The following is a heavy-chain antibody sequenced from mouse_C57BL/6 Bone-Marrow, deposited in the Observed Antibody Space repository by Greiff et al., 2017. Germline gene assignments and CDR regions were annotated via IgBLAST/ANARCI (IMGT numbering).Heavy chain of an antibody. Sequence: QVQLQQPGAELVMPGASVKLSCKASGYTFTSYWMHWVQQRPGQGLEWIGEIDPSDSYTNYTQKFKGKSTLTVDKSSSTAYMQLSSLTSEDSAVYYCARWGYGSPPGSYDVWGTGTTVTVSS. CDR1: GYTFTSYW. D-gene: IGHD1-1*01. CDR2: IDPSDSYT. J-gene: IGHJ1*03. V-gene: IGHV1-69*01. CDR3: ARWGYGSPPGSYDV.